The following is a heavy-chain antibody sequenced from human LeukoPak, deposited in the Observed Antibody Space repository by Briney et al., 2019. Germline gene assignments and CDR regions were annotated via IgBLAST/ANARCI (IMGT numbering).Heavy chain of an antibody. Sequence: PSETLSLTCTVSGGSIRISSYYWGWIRQPPGKGLEWIGEINHSGSTNYNPSLKSRVTISVDTSKNQFSLKLSSVTAADTAVYYCARDLKGYYDYVWGSYRPEAYYYYYMDVWGKGTTVTISS. V-gene: IGHV4-39*07. CDR1: GGSIRISSYY. CDR3: ARDLKGYYDYVWGSYRPEAYYYYYMDV. CDR2: INHSGST. D-gene: IGHD3-16*02. J-gene: IGHJ6*03.